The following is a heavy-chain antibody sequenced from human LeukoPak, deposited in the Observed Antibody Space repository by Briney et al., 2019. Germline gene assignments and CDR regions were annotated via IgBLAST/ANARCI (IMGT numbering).Heavy chain of an antibody. V-gene: IGHV4-39*01. CDR3: ARHEGSTSFGY. J-gene: IGHJ4*02. CDR1: GGSISSSNYY. D-gene: IGHD1-1*01. CDR2: IYYSGGT. Sequence: SDTLSLTCTVSGGSISSSNYYWGWIRQPPGKGVERIGIIYYSGGTYYTPSLKSRVTISVDTSTNQFYMKLSSVTAADTAVYYCARHEGSTSFGYWGRGTLVIVSS.